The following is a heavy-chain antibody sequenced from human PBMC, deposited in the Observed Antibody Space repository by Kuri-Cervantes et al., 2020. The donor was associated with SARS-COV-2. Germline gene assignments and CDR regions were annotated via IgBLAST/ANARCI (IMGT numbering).Heavy chain of an antibody. Sequence: GESLKISCVASGFTFDDYAMHWVRQAPGKGLEWVSIIYAGGGTYYADSVKGQFTISRDISKNTVFLQMNRLRPEDTAVYYCARSCTYARCSEYFQHWGQGTLVTVSS. D-gene: IGHD2-8*01. CDR2: IYAGGGT. V-gene: IGHV3-66*02. CDR1: GFTFDDYA. CDR3: ARSCTYARCSEYFQH. J-gene: IGHJ1*01.